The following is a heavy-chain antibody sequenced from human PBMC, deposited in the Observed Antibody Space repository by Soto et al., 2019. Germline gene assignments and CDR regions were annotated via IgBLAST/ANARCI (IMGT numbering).Heavy chain of an antibody. Sequence: QVQLQESGPGLVKPSETLSLTCTVSGGSVTTGSYYWSWIRQPPGKGLEWIGYIYYSGSTNYNPSLKSRVTITVDTSKNLFSLKLRSVTAADTAVYYCANYPTTVTSDYWGQGTPVTVSS. CDR3: ANYPTTVTSDY. CDR1: GGSVTTGSYY. V-gene: IGHV4-61*01. CDR2: IYYSGST. J-gene: IGHJ4*02. D-gene: IGHD4-17*01.